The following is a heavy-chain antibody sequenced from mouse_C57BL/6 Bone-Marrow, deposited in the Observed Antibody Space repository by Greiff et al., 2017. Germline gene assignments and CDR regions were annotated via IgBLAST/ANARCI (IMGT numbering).Heavy chain of an antibody. Sequence: DVKLVESGGGLVKPGGSLKLSCAASGFTFSSYAMSWVRQTPEKRLEWVATISDGGSYTYYTDNVKGRFTISRDNAKNNLYLQMSNLKSEDTAMYYCARSTMISFDYWGQGTTLTVSS. CDR2: ISDGGSYT. CDR3: ARSTMISFDY. CDR1: GFTFSSYA. V-gene: IGHV5-4*03. D-gene: IGHD2-4*01. J-gene: IGHJ2*01.